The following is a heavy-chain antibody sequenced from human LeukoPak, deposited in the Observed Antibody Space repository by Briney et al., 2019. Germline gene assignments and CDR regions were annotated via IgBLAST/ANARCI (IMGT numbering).Heavy chain of an antibody. J-gene: IGHJ3*02. V-gene: IGHV4-59*01. CDR3: ARDSGDDAFDI. CDR2: IYYSGST. Sequence: SETLSLTCTVSGGSIGSYYWSWIRQPPGKGLEWIGYIYYSGSTNYNPSLKSRVTISVDTSKNQFSLKLGSVTAADTAVYYCARDSGDDAFDIWGQGTMVTVSS. CDR1: GGSIGSYY.